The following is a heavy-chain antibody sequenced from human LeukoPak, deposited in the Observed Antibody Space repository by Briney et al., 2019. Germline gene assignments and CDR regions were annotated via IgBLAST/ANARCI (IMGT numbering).Heavy chain of an antibody. CDR1: GFTFSNYY. Sequence: GGSLRLSCAASGFTFSNYYMSWIRQAPGKGLEWVSHISSSGSTIYYADSVKGRFTISRDNAKNSLYLQMNSLRAEDTAVYYCARVSHWRDFWSGYTIQYYFDYWGQGTLVTVSS. D-gene: IGHD3-3*01. J-gene: IGHJ4*02. V-gene: IGHV3-11*01. CDR2: ISSSGSTI. CDR3: ARVSHWRDFWSGYTIQYYFDY.